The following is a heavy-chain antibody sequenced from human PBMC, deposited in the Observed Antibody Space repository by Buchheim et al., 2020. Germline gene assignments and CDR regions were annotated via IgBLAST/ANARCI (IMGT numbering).Heavy chain of an antibody. CDR1: GYIFVNYG. Sequence: QVQLVQSGAEVKMPGASVKVSCKASGYIFVNYGVHWVRQAPGQGLEWMGFINTGNDYTRYSENFQDRVTITRDTSARTVYMELSTLKSEDTAVYYCTRYVRGGDFDSWGQGTL. CDR3: TRYVRGGDFDS. CDR2: INTGNDYT. J-gene: IGHJ4*02. V-gene: IGHV1-3*04. D-gene: IGHD3-10*02.